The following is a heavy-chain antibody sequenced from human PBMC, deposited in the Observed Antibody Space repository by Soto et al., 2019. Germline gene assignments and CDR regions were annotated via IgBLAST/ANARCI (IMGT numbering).Heavy chain of an antibody. V-gene: IGHV3-66*01. CDR3: ARVLYYDSIGDAFDI. J-gene: IGHJ3*02. Sequence: GGSLRLSCAASGFTFSSNYMRWVRRAPGKGVEGVSVIYSGGSTYYADSVKGRFTISRDNSKNTLYLQMKSLRAEDTAVYYCARVLYYDSIGDAFDIWGQGTMVTVSS. D-gene: IGHD3-22*01. CDR1: GFTFSSNY. CDR2: IYSGGST.